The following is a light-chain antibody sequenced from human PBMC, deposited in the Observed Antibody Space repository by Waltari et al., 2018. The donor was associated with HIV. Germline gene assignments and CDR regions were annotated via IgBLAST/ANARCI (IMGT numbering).Light chain of an antibody. CDR3: SSYAATTTIL. V-gene: IGLV2-14*01. Sequence: QSVLPQPASVSGSPGQSITISCPGTHSAVGAYAYVSCYQQYPGKAPKLLIYEVTIRSPGISYRFSGSKSGNTASMTISGLQPEDEAHYYCSSYAATTTILFGGGTRLTVL. J-gene: IGLJ3*02. CDR1: HSAVGAYAY. CDR2: EVT.